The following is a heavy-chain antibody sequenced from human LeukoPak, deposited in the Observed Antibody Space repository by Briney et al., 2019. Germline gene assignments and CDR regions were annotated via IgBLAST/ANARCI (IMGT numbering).Heavy chain of an antibody. Sequence: SETLSLTCAVYGVSFSGYYWSWIRQPPGKGLEWIGEINHSGSTNYNPSLKSRVTISVDTSKNQFSLKLSSVTAADTAVYYCARDSLGGWFDPWGQGTLVTVSS. CDR2: INHSGST. D-gene: IGHD2-15*01. V-gene: IGHV4-34*01. J-gene: IGHJ5*02. CDR1: GVSFSGYY. CDR3: ARDSLGGWFDP.